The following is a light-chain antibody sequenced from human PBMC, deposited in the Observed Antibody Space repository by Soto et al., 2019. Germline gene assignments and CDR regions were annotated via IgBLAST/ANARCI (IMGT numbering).Light chain of an antibody. CDR2: DVI. CDR1: SSDFGGYNY. V-gene: IGLV2-14*01. J-gene: IGLJ2*01. CDR3: ASYTTRTTVL. Sequence: QSVLTQPASVSGSPGQSITISCSGTSSDFGGYNYVAWYQQRPGKAPKLMIYDVINRPSGVSNRFSGSKSGNTASLTISGLQTEDEADYYCASYTTRTTVLLGGGTKLTVL.